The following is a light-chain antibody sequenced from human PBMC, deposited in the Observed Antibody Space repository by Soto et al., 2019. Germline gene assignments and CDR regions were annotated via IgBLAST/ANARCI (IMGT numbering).Light chain of an antibody. V-gene: IGLV1-44*01. CDR3: AAWDGSLNNVL. CDR2: ANN. CDR1: GASIGTNT. Sequence: QSVLTQPPSASGTPVQRVSSSCSGSGASIGTNTVNWYRQLPGTAPKLLIYANNQRPSGVPDRFSGSKSGTSASLAISGLQSEDEAEYYCAAWDGSLNNVLFGGGTKLTVL. J-gene: IGLJ2*01.